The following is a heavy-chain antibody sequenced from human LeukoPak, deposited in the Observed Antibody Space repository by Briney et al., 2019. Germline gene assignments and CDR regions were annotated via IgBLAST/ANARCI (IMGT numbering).Heavy chain of an antibody. J-gene: IGHJ4*02. CDR2: ISGGGVAI. V-gene: IGHV3-23*01. D-gene: IGHD4-17*01. CDR3: VRDDYGDYGLLDY. CDR1: GFTFSNHA. Sequence: GGSLRLSCAASGFTFSNHAMSWVRQAPGKGLQWVSAISGGGVAIYYADSVKGRFTISRDNSKNTLYLQMNSLRAEDTAVYYCVRDDYGDYGLLDYWGQGTLVTVSS.